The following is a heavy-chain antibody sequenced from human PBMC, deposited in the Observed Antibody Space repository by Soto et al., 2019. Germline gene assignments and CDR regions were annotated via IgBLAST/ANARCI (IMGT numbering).Heavy chain of an antibody. D-gene: IGHD3-10*01. Sequence: QVQLVXSGAXXXXXXXXVKVSCXAXXYTXXXXXMHXVXXXXXXXXXXXGWINAGNGNTKYSQKFQGRVTITRDTSASTAYMELSSLRSEDTAVYYCARAPRTEFYYYYYGMDVWGQGTTVTVSS. CDR2: INAGNGNT. V-gene: IGHV1-3*01. CDR1: XYTXXXXX. CDR3: ARAPRTEFYYYYYGMDV. J-gene: IGHJ6*02.